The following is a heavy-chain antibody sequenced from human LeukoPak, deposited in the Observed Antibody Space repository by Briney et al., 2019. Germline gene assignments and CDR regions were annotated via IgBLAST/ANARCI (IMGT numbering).Heavy chain of an antibody. V-gene: IGHV3-43D*03. J-gene: IGHJ4*02. D-gene: IGHD3-16*02. CDR3: AKEAVRYDYVWGSYRSTTDYFDY. CDR2: ISWDGGST. CDR1: GFTFDDYA. Sequence: GGSLRLSCAASGFTFDDYAMHWVRQAPGKGLEWVSLISWDGGSTYYADSVKGRFTISRDNSKNSLYLQMNSLRAEDTALYYCAKEAVRYDYVWGSYRSTTDYFDYWGQGTLVTVSS.